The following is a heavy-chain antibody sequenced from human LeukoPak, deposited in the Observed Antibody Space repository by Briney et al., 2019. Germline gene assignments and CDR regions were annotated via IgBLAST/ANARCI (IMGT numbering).Heavy chain of an antibody. D-gene: IGHD3-3*01. J-gene: IGHJ3*02. V-gene: IGHV4-59*01. CDR1: GGSISSYY. Sequence: SETLSLTCTVSGGSISSYYWSWIRQPPGKGLEWIGYIYYSGSTNYNPSLKSRVTISVDTSKNQFSLKLSSVTAADTAVYYCAREGYYDFWSGYYTGLHDAFDIWGQGTMVTVSS. CDR2: IYYSGST. CDR3: AREGYYDFWSGYYTGLHDAFDI.